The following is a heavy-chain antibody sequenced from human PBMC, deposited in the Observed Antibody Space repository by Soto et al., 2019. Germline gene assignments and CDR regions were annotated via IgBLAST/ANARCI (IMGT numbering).Heavy chain of an antibody. Sequence: GGSLRLSCAASGFSFSTYAMSWVRQAPGKGLEWVSGISGSGGTTYYADSVKGRFTISRDNSKNTLYLQVNSLRVEDTAVYYCARERGFRDIVVVPAPRYMDVWGKGTTVTVSS. J-gene: IGHJ6*03. CDR2: ISGSGGTT. V-gene: IGHV3-23*01. CDR1: GFSFSTYA. D-gene: IGHD2-2*01. CDR3: ARERGFRDIVVVPAPRYMDV.